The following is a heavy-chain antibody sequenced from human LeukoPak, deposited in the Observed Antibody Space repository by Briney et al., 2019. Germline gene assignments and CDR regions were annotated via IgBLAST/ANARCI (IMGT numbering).Heavy chain of an antibody. CDR2: IYYSGST. J-gene: IGHJ6*03. D-gene: IGHD3-22*01. CDR3: ARLNYDSSGYYPNYYYYCYMDV. V-gene: IGHV4-59*01. CDR1: GGSISSYY. Sequence: SETLSLTCTVSGGSISSYYWSWIRQPPGKGLEWIGYIYYSGSTNYNPSLKSRVTISVDTSKNQFSLKLSSVTAADTAVYYCARLNYDSSGYYPNYYYYCYMDVWGKGTTVTISS.